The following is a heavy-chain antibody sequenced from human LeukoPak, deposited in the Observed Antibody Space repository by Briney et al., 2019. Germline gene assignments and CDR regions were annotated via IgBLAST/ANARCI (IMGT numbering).Heavy chain of an antibody. CDR1: GGSISSGGYY. J-gene: IGHJ4*02. D-gene: IGHD4-17*01. CDR3: ARAGLRDYAFDY. CDR2: IYYSGST. Sequence: PSQTLSLTCTVSGGSISSGGYYWSWIRQHPGKGLEWIGYIYYSGSTYYNPSLKSRVTISVDTSKNQFSLKLSSVTAADTAVYYCARAGLRDYAFDYWGQGTLVTVSS. V-gene: IGHV4-31*03.